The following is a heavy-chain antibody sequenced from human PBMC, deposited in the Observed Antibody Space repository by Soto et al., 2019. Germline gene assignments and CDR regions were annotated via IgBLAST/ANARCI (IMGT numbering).Heavy chain of an antibody. D-gene: IGHD6-13*01. CDR2: ISGSGGST. Sequence: GGSLRLSCAASGFTFSSYAMSWVRQAPGKGLEWVSAISGSGGSTYYADSVKGRFTISRDNSKNTLYLQMNSLRAEDTAVYYCAKDSDPTYRSSWYYFDYWGQGTLVTVSS. CDR1: GFTFSSYA. V-gene: IGHV3-23*01. J-gene: IGHJ4*02. CDR3: AKDSDPTYRSSWYYFDY.